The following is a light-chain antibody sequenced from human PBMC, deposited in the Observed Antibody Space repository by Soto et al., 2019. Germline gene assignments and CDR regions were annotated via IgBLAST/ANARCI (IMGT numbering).Light chain of an antibody. CDR1: SSVVGGYNY. V-gene: IGLV2-14*03. CDR2: EVS. CDR3: SSYTSSSTRV. Sequence: QSALTQPASVSGSPGQSITISCTGTSSVVGGYNYVSWYQQHPGKAPKLMIYEVSSRPSGVSNRFSGSKSGNTATLTISGLQAEDEADYYCSSYTSSSTRVFGTGTKVTVL. J-gene: IGLJ1*01.